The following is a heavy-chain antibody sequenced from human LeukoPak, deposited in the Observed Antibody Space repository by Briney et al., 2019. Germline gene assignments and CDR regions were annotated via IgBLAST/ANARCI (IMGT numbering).Heavy chain of an antibody. CDR2: IRGNGNDT. CDR1: GFTFRSYA. J-gene: IGHJ4*02. V-gene: IGHV3-23*01. Sequence: GGSLRLSCAASGFTFRSYAMSWVRQAPGKGLEWVSNIRGNGNDTYYADSVKGRFTISRHSSKNTLYLQMNSLRAEDTAVYYCARDLRGGNFDYWGQGTLVTVSS. CDR3: ARDLRGGNFDY. D-gene: IGHD2-15*01.